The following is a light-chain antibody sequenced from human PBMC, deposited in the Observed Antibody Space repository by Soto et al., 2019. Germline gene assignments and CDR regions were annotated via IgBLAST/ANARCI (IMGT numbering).Light chain of an antibody. CDR2: ETS. J-gene: IGKJ3*01. CDR3: QPYNKLPPIP. CDR1: QNIRSN. V-gene: IGKV3-15*01. Sequence: IVMKMSSGTLSVSTGERATLSCRASQNIRSNLAWYQQKPGQAPRLLIYETSTRAPGIPARFSGSGSGTEFTLTISSLQSEDFAIHHCQPYNKLPPIPSGPGAKAAIK.